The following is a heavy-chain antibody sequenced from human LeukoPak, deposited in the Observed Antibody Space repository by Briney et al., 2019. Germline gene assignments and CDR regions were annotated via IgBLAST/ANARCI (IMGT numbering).Heavy chain of an antibody. D-gene: IGHD6-6*01. V-gene: IGHV3-30*02. J-gene: IGHJ4*02. CDR2: IRYDGSNK. CDR3: AKDRWYSSSPSGY. Sequence: PGGSLRLSCAAPGFTFNSYGMHWVRQAPGEGLEWVAFIRYDGSNKNYADSVKGRFTISRDNSKNTLYLQMNSLRAEDTAVYYCAKDRWYSSSPSGYWGQGTLVTVSS. CDR1: GFTFNSYG.